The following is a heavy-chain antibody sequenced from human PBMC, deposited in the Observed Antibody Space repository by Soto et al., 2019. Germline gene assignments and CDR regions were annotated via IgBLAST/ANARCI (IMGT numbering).Heavy chain of an antibody. CDR2: LGGSNSDT. Sequence: EEQLLESGGGLVQPGGSLRLSCAASGFTFSDYAMSWVRRAPGKGLEWVSGLGGSNSDTHYAASVEGRFTVSRDNSRSTLFLQMNSLRVEDTAVYYCAKDKVDHNSVWDPFDIWGQGTMVTVSA. V-gene: IGHV3-23*01. CDR1: GFTFSDYA. J-gene: IGHJ3*02. D-gene: IGHD2-15*01. CDR3: AKDKVDHNSVWDPFDI.